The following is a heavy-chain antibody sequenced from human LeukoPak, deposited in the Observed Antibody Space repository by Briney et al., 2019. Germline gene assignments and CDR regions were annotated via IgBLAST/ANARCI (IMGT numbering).Heavy chain of an antibody. CDR1: GFTFSTYW. V-gene: IGHV3-7*03. D-gene: IGHD6-25*01. CDR3: ARTSARGYGCSDY. Sequence: GGSLRLSCATSGFTFSTYWMTWVRQAPGKGLEWVANIKPDGTKKSYADFVEGRFTISRDNAKNSLYLQMNSLRGEDTALYYCARTSARGYGCSDYWGQGTLVTVSS. CDR2: IKPDGTKK. J-gene: IGHJ4*02.